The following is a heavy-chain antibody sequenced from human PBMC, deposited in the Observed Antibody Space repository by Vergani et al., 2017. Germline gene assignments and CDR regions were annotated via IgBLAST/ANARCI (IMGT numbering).Heavy chain of an antibody. Sequence: EVQLVESGGGIVKPGVSLRLSCLASGFSFRNAWMNWVRRTPGKGLEWVGRIKSTFDRGTTDYAAAVKGRFTISRDDSKNTLFLQMNGLKTEDIGVYYCTTDPGYCGDGSWYWLRDHHYYGMDVWGQGTTVTVSS. J-gene: IGHJ6*02. V-gene: IGHV3-15*07. CDR1: GFSFRNAW. CDR3: TTDPGYCGDGSWYWLRDHHYYGMDV. CDR2: IKSTFDRGTT. D-gene: IGHD2-15*01.